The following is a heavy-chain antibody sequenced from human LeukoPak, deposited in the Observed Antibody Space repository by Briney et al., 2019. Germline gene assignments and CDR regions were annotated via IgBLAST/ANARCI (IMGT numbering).Heavy chain of an antibody. CDR2: IIPIFGTA. V-gene: IGHV1-69*13. J-gene: IGHJ4*02. CDR1: GGTFSSYA. Sequence: ASVKVSCKASGGTFSSYAISWVRQAPGQGREGMGGIIPIFGTANYAQKFQGRVTITADESTSTAYMELSSLRSEDTAVYYCASIGDGYTPRPFDYWGQGTLVTVSS. D-gene: IGHD5-24*01. CDR3: ASIGDGYTPRPFDY.